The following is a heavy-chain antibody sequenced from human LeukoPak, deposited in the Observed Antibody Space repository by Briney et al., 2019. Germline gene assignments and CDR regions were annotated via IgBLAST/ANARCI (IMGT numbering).Heavy chain of an antibody. CDR1: GGTFSSYA. D-gene: IGHD3-16*02. CDR3: ARDFSGDYVWGSYRYNWFDP. CDR2: IIPIFGTA. Sequence: SVKVSCKASGGTFSSYAISWVRQAPGQGLEWMGGIIPIFGTANYAQKFQGRVTITADESTSTAYMELSSPRSEDTAVYYCARDFSGDYVWGSYRYNWFDPWGQGTLVTVSS. J-gene: IGHJ5*02. V-gene: IGHV1-69*13.